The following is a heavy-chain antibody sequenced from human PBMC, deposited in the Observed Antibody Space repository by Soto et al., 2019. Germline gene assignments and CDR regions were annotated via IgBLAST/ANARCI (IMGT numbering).Heavy chain of an antibody. CDR2: IYYSGST. CDR1: GGSISSSSYY. J-gene: IGHJ5*02. D-gene: IGHD3-10*01. Sequence: SETLSLTCTVSGGSISSSSYYWGWIRQPPGKGLEWIGSIYYSGSTYYNPSLKSRVTISVDTSKNQFSLKLSSVTAADTAVYYCARVDGRTMVRGRNWFDPWGQGTLVTVSS. V-gene: IGHV4-39*07. CDR3: ARVDGRTMVRGRNWFDP.